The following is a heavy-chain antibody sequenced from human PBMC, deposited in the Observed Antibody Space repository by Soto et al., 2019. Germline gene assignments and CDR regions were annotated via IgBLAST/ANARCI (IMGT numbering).Heavy chain of an antibody. Sequence: GGSLRLSCTASGFTFGDYAMSWVRQAPGKGLEWVGFIRSKAYGGTTEYAASVKGRFTISRDDSKSIAYLQMNSLKTEDTAVYYCTSKDIVVVPAAHTDYYYYGMDVWGQGTTVTVSS. D-gene: IGHD2-2*01. J-gene: IGHJ6*02. CDR1: GFTFGDYA. V-gene: IGHV3-49*04. CDR2: IRSKAYGGTT. CDR3: TSKDIVVVPAAHTDYYYYGMDV.